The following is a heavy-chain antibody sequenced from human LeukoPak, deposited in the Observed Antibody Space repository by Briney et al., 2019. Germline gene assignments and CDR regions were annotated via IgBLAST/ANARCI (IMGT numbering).Heavy chain of an antibody. V-gene: IGHV3-74*01. CDR1: GFTFSSYW. CDR2: INSDGSST. Sequence: PGGSLRLSCAASGFTFSSYWMHWVRQAPGKGLVWVSRINSDGSSTSYADSVKGRFTISRGNAKNTLYLQMNSLRAEDTAVYYCARDDYGDYVFDYWGQGTLVTVSS. J-gene: IGHJ4*02. D-gene: IGHD4-17*01. CDR3: ARDDYGDYVFDY.